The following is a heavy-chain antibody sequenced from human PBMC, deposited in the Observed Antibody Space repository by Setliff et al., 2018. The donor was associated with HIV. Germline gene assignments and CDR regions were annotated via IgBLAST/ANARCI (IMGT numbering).Heavy chain of an antibody. J-gene: IGHJ5*02. V-gene: IGHV4-61*01. CDR2: VFYSGDT. D-gene: IGHD5-12*01. Sequence: SETLSLTCSVSSSSFRGNSYYWSWIRQPPGKGLEWIGFVFYSGDTSYNPSLKRRVTISVDTSKNQISLKLRSVTAADTAVYYCARGWLQFGWFDPWGQGTLVTVSS. CDR3: ARGWLQFGWFDP. CDR1: SSSFRGNSYY.